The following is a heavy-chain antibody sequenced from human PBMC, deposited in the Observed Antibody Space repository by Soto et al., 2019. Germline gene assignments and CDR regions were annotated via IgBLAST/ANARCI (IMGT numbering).Heavy chain of an antibody. CDR3: ARGTPDSSGPYYFDY. Sequence: ASVKVSCKASGGTFSSYAISWVRQAPGQGLEWMGGIIPIFGTANYAQKFQGRVTITADKSTSTAYMELSSLRSEDTAVYYCARGTPDSSGPYYFDYWGQGTLVTVSS. D-gene: IGHD3-22*01. J-gene: IGHJ4*02. CDR2: IIPIFGTA. V-gene: IGHV1-69*06. CDR1: GGTFSSYA.